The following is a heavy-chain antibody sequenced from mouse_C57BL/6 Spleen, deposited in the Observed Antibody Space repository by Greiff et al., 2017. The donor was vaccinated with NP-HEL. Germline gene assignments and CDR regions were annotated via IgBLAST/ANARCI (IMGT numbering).Heavy chain of an antibody. J-gene: IGHJ2*01. Sequence: DVQLQESGPVLVKPGPSVKISCKASGFTFTDYYMHWVKQSHGKSLEWIGLVYPYNGGTSYNQKFKGKATLTVDTSSSTAYMELNSLTSEDSAVYYGARRRGYDYDDGDGFDYWGQGTTLTVSS. CDR2: VYPYNGGT. D-gene: IGHD2-4*01. V-gene: IGHV1-36*01. CDR3: ARRRGYDYDDGDGFDY. CDR1: GFTFTDYY.